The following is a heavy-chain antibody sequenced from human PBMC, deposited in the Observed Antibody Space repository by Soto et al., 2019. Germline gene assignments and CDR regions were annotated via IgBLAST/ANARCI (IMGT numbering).Heavy chain of an antibody. D-gene: IGHD6-19*01. V-gene: IGHV4-38-2*02. Sequence: LSLTCTVSGYSISSGSYWGWIRQPPGKGPEWIASIYHGVTTFYNPSLKSRVTVSVDKSNTQFSLKLRSVSAADAAVYYCAKANVRVVAGSTFDYWGHGTLVTVSS. CDR2: IYHGVTT. CDR3: AKANVRVVAGSTFDY. J-gene: IGHJ4*01. CDR1: GYSISSGSY.